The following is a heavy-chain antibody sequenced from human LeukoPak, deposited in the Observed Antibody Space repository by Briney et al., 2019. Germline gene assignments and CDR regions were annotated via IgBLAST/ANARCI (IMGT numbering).Heavy chain of an antibody. CDR1: GYTLTELS. CDR2: FDPEDGET. D-gene: IGHD2-2*01. V-gene: IGHV1-24*01. J-gene: IGHJ5*02. Sequence: ASVKVSRKVSGYTLTELSMHWVRQAPGEGLEWVGGFDPEDGETINAQKFQGRVTITADESTSTAYMELSSLRSEDTAVYYCARDSTPIYCSSTSCYSRGGNWFDPWGQGTLVTVSS. CDR3: ARDSTPIYCSSTSCYSRGGNWFDP.